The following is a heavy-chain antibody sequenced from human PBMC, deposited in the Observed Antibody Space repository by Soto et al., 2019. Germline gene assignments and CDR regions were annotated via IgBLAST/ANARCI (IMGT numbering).Heavy chain of an antibody. J-gene: IGHJ6*02. V-gene: IGHV4-59*01. D-gene: IGHD2-15*01. Sequence: QVQLQESGPGLVKPSETLSLTCTVSGGSISSYYWSWIRQPPGKGLEWIGYIYYSGSTNYNPSLRSRATISIDTYKNTFPLKLSSVTAADTAVYYCARLGCSGGSCSSGFQYYGMDVWCQGTTVTVSS. CDR2: IYYSGST. CDR1: GGSISSYY. CDR3: ARLGCSGGSCSSGFQYYGMDV.